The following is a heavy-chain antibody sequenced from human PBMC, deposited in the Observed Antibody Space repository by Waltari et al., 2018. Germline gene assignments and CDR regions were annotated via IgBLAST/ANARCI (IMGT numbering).Heavy chain of an antibody. J-gene: IGHJ6*02. CDR2: ISGSGGST. V-gene: IGHV3-23*01. D-gene: IGHD6-13*01. CDR1: GFTFSSYA. CDR3: AKDGGSSSWYSFYYGMDV. Sequence: EVQLLESGGGLVQPGGSLRLSCAASGFTFSSYAMSWVRQAPGKGLEWVSAISGSGGSTYYADSVKGRFTISRDNSKNTLYLQMNSLRAEDTALYYCAKDGGSSSWYSFYYGMDVWGQGTTVTVSS.